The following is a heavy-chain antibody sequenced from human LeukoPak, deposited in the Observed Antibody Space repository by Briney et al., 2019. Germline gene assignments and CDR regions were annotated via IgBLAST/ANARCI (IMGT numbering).Heavy chain of an antibody. V-gene: IGHV1-2*02. CDR2: INPYRCGT. CDR3: ARDAGGYYYDHVWGTPITTGAFDI. Sequence: ASVKVSCKASGYTFTGYYMHWVRQAPGQGLEWMGWINPYRCGTNYAQKFQGRVTMIRDTSISTSYMELSRLRSDDTAVYYCARDAGGYYYDHVWGTPITTGAFDIWGQGTMVTVSS. CDR1: GYTFTGYY. J-gene: IGHJ3*02. D-gene: IGHD3-16*01.